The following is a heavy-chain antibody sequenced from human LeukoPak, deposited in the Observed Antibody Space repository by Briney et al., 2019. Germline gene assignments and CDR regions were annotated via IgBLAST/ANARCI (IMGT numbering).Heavy chain of an antibody. CDR3: ARQPGGTAAFDI. D-gene: IGHD1-14*01. J-gene: IGHJ3*02. CDR1: GGSINSYC. Sequence: SETLSLTCTVSGGSINSYCWSWIRQPPGKGLEWIGYISYTGGETNYNPSLKSRLTISVDTSKNQFSLMLTSVTAADTAVYYCARQPGGTAAFDIWAQGTIVTLSS. V-gene: IGHV4-59*08. CDR2: ISYTGGET.